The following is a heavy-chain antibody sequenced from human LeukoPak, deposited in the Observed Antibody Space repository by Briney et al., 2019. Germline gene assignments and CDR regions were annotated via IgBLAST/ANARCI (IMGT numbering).Heavy chain of an antibody. J-gene: IGHJ5*02. CDR1: GGTFSSYA. V-gene: IGHV1-2*02. Sequence: ASVKVSCKASGGTFSSYAISWVRQAPGQGPEWMGRINPNGGGTNYAQKFQGRVTMNRDTSISTAYMELSRLRSDDTAVYYCARAEYSSDYWFDPWGQGTLVTVSS. CDR3: ARAEYSSDYWFDP. D-gene: IGHD6-6*01. CDR2: INPNGGGT.